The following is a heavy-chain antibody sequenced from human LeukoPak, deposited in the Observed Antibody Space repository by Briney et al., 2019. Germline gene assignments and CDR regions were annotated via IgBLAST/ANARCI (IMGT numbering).Heavy chain of an antibody. CDR3: ARGSEYSSSQTPDAFDI. J-gene: IGHJ3*02. CDR2: ISYDGSNK. Sequence: PGGSLRLSCAASGFTFSSYAMHWVRQAPGKGLEWVAVISYDGSNKYYADSVKGRFTIPRDNSKNTLYLQMNSLRAEDTAVYYCARGSEYSSSQTPDAFDIWGQGTMVTVSS. CDR1: GFTFSSYA. V-gene: IGHV3-30-3*01. D-gene: IGHD6-6*01.